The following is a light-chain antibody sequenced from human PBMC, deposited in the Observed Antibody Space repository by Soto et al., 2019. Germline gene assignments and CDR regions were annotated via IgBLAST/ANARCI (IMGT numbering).Light chain of an antibody. J-gene: IGKJ4*01. V-gene: IGKV1-12*01. CDR1: QGISDW. CDR2: TGS. Sequence: DIQMTQSPSSVSASVGDRVSITCRASQGISDWLAWYQQKPGRAPKLLIYTGSSLQSGVPSRFSGTGSGTDFTLTISSLQPEDVATYYCQQANSFPLTFGGGTKVEIK. CDR3: QQANSFPLT.